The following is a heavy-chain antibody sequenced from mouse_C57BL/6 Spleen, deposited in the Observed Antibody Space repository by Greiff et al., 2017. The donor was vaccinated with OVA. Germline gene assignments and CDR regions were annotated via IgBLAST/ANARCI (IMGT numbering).Heavy chain of an antibody. CDR2: IYPGSGST. CDR3: ASNRFDN. J-gene: IGHJ2*01. V-gene: IGHV1-55*01. Sequence: QVHVKQPGAELVKPGASVKMSCKASGYTFTSYWTTWVKQRPGQGLVGIGDIYPGSGSTNYNEKFKSKATLTVDTSSSTAYMQLSSLTSEDSAVYYCASNRFDNWSQGTTLTVTS. CDR1: GYTFTSYW.